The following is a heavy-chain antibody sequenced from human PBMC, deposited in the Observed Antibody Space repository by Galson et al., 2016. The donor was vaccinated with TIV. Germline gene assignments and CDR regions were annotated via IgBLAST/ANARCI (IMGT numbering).Heavy chain of an antibody. CDR2: VSCDGGNE. V-gene: IGHV3-30*18. Sequence: SLRLSCAASGFTFSSYGMHWVRQAPGKGLEWVAVVSCDGGNEYYADSVKGRFTISRDNSKNTLYLQINSLGAVDTAVYYCAKDKKYCTVNSCYTSYHYYYYGIDVWGQGTTVTVSS. D-gene: IGHD2-2*02. CDR3: AKDKKYCTVNSCYTSYHYYYYGIDV. J-gene: IGHJ6*02. CDR1: GFTFSSYG.